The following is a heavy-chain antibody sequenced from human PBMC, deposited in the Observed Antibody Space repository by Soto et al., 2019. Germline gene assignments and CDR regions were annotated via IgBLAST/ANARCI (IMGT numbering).Heavy chain of an antibody. CDR1: GFTFSSYG. Sequence: QVQLVESGGGVVQPGRSLRLSCAASGFTFSSYGMHWVRQAPGKGLEWVAVIWYDGSNKYYADSVKGRFTISRDNSKNTLNLQMNSLRAEDTAVYYCARDSQTYYDYVWGSYRDYWYFDLWGRGTLVTVSS. D-gene: IGHD3-16*02. V-gene: IGHV3-33*01. CDR2: IWYDGSNK. CDR3: ARDSQTYYDYVWGSYRDYWYFDL. J-gene: IGHJ2*01.